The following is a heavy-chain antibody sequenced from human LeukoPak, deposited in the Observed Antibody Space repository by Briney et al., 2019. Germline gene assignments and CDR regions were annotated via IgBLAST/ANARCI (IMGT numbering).Heavy chain of an antibody. CDR2: INPNSGGT. Sequence: GASVKVSCKASGYTFTGYYMHWVRQAPGQGLEWMGWINPNSGGTNYAQKFQGRVTMTRNTSISTAYMELSRLRSDDTAVYYCARGLGDLPYWYFDLWGRGTLVTVSS. J-gene: IGHJ2*01. V-gene: IGHV1-2*02. D-gene: IGHD3-16*01. CDR1: GYTFTGYY. CDR3: ARGLGDLPYWYFDL.